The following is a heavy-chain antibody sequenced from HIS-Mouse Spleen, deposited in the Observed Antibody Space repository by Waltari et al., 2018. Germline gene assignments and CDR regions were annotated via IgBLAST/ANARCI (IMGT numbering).Heavy chain of an antibody. CDR2: IKQDGSEK. CDR3: ARERRGPGWFDP. D-gene: IGHD5-12*01. J-gene: IGHJ5*02. CDR1: GFTFSRYW. V-gene: IGHV3-7*01. Sequence: EVQLVESGGGLVQPGGSLRLSCAAPGFTFSRYWIGWVRQAPGKGLEWVANIKQDGSEKYYVDSVKGRFTISRDNAKNSLYLQMNSLRAEDTAVYYCARERRGPGWFDPWGQGTLVTVSS.